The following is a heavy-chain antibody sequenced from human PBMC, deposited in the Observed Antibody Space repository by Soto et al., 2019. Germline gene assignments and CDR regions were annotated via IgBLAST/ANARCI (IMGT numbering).Heavy chain of an antibody. V-gene: IGHV4-31*03. J-gene: IGHJ4*02. CDR2: IYYSGRT. CDR1: GGSSSSGGYY. D-gene: IGHD6-6*01. Sequence: SETLSLTCTVSGGSSSSGGYYWTWIRQHPGKGLEWIGCIYYSGRTYYNPSLKSRVTISVDTSKRQFSLKLSSVTAADTAIYYYARTKDYSSSLDYWGQGALVTSPQ. CDR3: ARTKDYSSSLDY.